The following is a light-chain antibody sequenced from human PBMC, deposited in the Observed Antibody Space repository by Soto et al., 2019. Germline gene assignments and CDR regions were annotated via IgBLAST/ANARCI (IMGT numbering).Light chain of an antibody. CDR3: QMYNNWVGT. J-gene: IGKJ4*01. Sequence: EIVMTQSPAILSVSPGERATLSCRANQSISSNLAWYQQKPCQAPRLLIYGAATRATGIPARFSGSGSGTDFTLTINSLQSEDFAVYYCQMYNNWVGTFGGGTKVEIK. V-gene: IGKV3-15*01. CDR2: GAA. CDR1: QSISSN.